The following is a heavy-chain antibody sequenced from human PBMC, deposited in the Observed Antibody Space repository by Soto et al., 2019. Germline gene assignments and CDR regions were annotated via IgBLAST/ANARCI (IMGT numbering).Heavy chain of an antibody. J-gene: IGHJ4*02. V-gene: IGHV4-30-2*01. CDR3: ARGGRKLHLWHPFDS. CDR2: IYHSGST. D-gene: IGHD3-10*01. Sequence: SETLSLTCAVSGGSISSGAYSWSWIRQPPGKGLEWIGYIYHSGSTYYKPSLESRVIISLGRSRNQFSLNLTSVTAADTAVYFCARGGRKLHLWHPFDSWGQGTLVTVSS. CDR1: GGSISSGAYS.